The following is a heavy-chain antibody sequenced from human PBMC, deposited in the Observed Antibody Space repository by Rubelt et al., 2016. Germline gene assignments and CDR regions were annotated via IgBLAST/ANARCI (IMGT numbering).Heavy chain of an antibody. Sequence: QVQLVQSGLELKKTGASVKVSCKASGYNFARFGVSWVRQAPGQGLEWMGWISAHNGNTKYGQRFQDRVTMTTETRMTTAYMELTSLRSDDTAVYYWARVPEMATIYPTGSGWRYGMDAWGQGTTVTVSS. CDR2: ISAHNGNT. J-gene: IGHJ6*02. D-gene: IGHD5-24*01. CDR1: GYNFARFG. V-gene: IGHV1-18*01. CDR3: ARVPEMATIYPTGSGWRYGMDA.